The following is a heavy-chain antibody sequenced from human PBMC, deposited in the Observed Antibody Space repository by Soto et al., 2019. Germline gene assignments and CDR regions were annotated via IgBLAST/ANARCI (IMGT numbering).Heavy chain of an antibody. CDR2: INPSGGST. D-gene: IGHD4-17*01. CDR3: ARDREDDYSDYVSEYYWFDP. J-gene: IGHJ5*02. CDR1: GYTFTSYY. Sequence: QVQLVQSGAEVKKPGASVKVSCKASGYTFTSYYMHWVRQAPGQALEWMGIINPSGGSTSYAQKFQGRVTMTKDTSTSTVYMELSSLRSEDTAVYYCARDREDDYSDYVSEYYWFDPWGQGTLVTVSS. V-gene: IGHV1-46*03.